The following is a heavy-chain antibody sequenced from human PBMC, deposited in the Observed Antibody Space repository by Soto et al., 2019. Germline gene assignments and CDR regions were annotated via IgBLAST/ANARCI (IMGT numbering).Heavy chain of an antibody. Sequence: QLVESGGGLVQPGGSLRLSCAASGLTFSIYSMNWVRQAPGKGLEWVSYLSGSSTTIYYADSVKGRFTISRDNAKDSLYLHMDSLRADDTAVYYCAAGTEAFDIWGQGTMVTVSS. D-gene: IGHD6-13*01. CDR2: LSGSSTTI. J-gene: IGHJ3*02. CDR3: AAGTEAFDI. CDR1: GLTFSIYS. V-gene: IGHV3-48*01.